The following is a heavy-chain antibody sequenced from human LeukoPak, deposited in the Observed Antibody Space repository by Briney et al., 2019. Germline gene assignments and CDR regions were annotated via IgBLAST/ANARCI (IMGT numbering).Heavy chain of an antibody. V-gene: IGHV1-69*05. CDR1: GGTCSSYA. D-gene: IGHD4/OR15-4a*01. CDR2: IIPIFGTA. CDR3: ARDRANLHWFDP. J-gene: IGHJ5*02. Sequence: ASVKVSCKASGGTCSSYAISWVRQAPGQGLEWMGRIIPIFGTANYAQKFQGRVTITTDESTSTAYMELSSLRSEDTAVYYCARDRANLHWFDPWGQGTLVTVSS.